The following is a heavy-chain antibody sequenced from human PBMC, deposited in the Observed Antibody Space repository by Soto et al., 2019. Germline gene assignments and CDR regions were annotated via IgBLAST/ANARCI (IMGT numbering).Heavy chain of an antibody. CDR1: GDSMSSGAYY. CDR3: ASTYSGYLDN. V-gene: IGHV4-31*03. J-gene: IGHJ4*02. D-gene: IGHD3-22*01. Sequence: TRSLPCSVSGDSMSSGAYYWSWIRQHPGKGLEWIAYIYHSGDTHYNPSLRSRITISVDTSKNQFSLKLTSVTDADTAVYYCASTYSGYLDNWGQGTLVTVSS. CDR2: IYHSGDT.